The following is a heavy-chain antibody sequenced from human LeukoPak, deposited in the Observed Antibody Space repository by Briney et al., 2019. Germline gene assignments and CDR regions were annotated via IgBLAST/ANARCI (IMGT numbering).Heavy chain of an antibody. CDR2: ISGSGGTA. V-gene: IGHV3-23*01. Sequence: GGSLRLSCAASGFTFSNYAMSWVRQAPGKGLEWVSAISGSGGTAHYADSVKGRFTISRDKSKNTLYLQMNSLRAEDTALYYCAKDLTATTDRITMIVVIDAFDIWGQGTIVTVSS. CDR1: GFTFSNYA. J-gene: IGHJ3*02. CDR3: AKDLTATTDRITMIVVIDAFDI. D-gene: IGHD3-22*01.